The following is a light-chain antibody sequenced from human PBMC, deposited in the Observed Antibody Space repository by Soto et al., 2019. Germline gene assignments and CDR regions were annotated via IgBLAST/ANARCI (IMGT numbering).Light chain of an antibody. Sequence: EIVLTQSPGTLSLSPGERATLPCRASQTVSSSYLAWYQQKPGQAPRLIIHGASSRATGIPDRFSGSGSGTDFTLTISRLGPEDFAVYYCQQYVNSRTFGQGTRVEIK. V-gene: IGKV3-20*01. CDR1: QTVSSSY. J-gene: IGKJ1*01. CDR2: GAS. CDR3: QQYVNSRT.